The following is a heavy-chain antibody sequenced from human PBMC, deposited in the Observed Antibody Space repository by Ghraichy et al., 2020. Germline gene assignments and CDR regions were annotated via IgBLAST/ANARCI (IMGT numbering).Heavy chain of an antibody. J-gene: IGHJ3*02. D-gene: IGHD1-26*01. Sequence: SETLSLTCTVSGGSISSGSYYWSWIRQPAGKGLEWIGRIYTSGSTNYNPSLKSRVTISVDTSKNQFSLKLSSVTAADTAVYYCARDRGATRQNAFDIWGQGTMVTVSS. V-gene: IGHV4-61*02. CDR3: ARDRGATRQNAFDI. CDR1: GGSISSGSYY. CDR2: IYTSGST.